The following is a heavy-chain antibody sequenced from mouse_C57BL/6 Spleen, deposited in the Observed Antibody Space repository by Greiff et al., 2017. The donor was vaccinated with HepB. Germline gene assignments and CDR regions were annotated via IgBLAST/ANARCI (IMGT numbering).Heavy chain of an antibody. Sequence: EVMLVESGGGLVKPGGSLKLSCAASGFTFSSYAMSWVRQTPEKRLEWVATISDGGSYTYYPDNVKGRFTISRENAKNNLYLQMSHLKSEDTAMYYCARDPLDYWGQGTTLTVSS. CDR1: GFTFSSYA. CDR3: ARDPLDY. V-gene: IGHV5-4*01. CDR2: ISDGGSYT. J-gene: IGHJ2*01.